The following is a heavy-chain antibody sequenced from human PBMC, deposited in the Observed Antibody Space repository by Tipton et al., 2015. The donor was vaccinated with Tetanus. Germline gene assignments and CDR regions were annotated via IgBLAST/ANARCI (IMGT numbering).Heavy chain of an antibody. CDR2: IRQDGSEK. CDR3: RAGSWL. Sequence: SLRLSCAASGFTFNSDWMTWVRQAPGKGLEWVANIRQDGSEKYYVDSVKGRFTISRDNAKNSLYLQMNSLRAEDTAMYYCRAGSWLGGPGTLVTVSS. D-gene: IGHD5-18*01. J-gene: IGHJ4*02. CDR1: GFTFNSDW. V-gene: IGHV3-7*03.